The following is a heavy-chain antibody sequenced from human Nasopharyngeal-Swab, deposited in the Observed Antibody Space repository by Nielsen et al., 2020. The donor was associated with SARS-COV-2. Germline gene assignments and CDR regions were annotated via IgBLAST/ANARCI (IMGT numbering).Heavy chain of an antibody. J-gene: IGHJ6*02. CDR3: ARRYYYDSSGPRFYYYYGMDV. D-gene: IGHD3-22*01. CDR2: INHSGST. V-gene: IGHV4-34*01. Sequence: WIPQPPGKRLEWIGEINHSGSTNYNPSLKSRVTISVDTSKNQFSLKLSSVTAADTAVYYCARRYYYDSSGPRFYYYYGMDVWGQGTTVTVSS.